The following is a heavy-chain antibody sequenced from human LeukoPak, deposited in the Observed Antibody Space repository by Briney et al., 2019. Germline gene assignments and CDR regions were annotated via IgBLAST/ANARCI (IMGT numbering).Heavy chain of an antibody. CDR3: ASDIVVVPAGKGDY. V-gene: IGHV3-21*01. D-gene: IGHD2-2*01. J-gene: IGHJ4*02. Sequence: PGGSLRLSCAASGFTFSSYSMNWVRQAPGKGLEWVSSISSSSSYIYYADSVKGRFTISRDNAKNSLYLQMNSLRAEDTAVYYCASDIVVVPAGKGDYWGQGTLVTVSS. CDR1: GFTFSSYS. CDR2: ISSSSSYI.